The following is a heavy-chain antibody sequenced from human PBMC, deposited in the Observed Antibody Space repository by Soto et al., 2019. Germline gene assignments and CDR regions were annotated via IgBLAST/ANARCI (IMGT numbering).Heavy chain of an antibody. V-gene: IGHV1-2*02. D-gene: IGHD6-6*01. J-gene: IGHJ4*02. CDR2: INPNSGGT. Sequence: ASVKVSCKASGYTFTGYYMHWVRQAPGQGLEWMGWINPNSGGTDYAQKFQGRVTMTRDTSISTAYMELSSLRAEDTAVYYCACMYSSSPGVAADYWGQGTLVTVSS. CDR1: GYTFTGYY. CDR3: ACMYSSSPGVAADY.